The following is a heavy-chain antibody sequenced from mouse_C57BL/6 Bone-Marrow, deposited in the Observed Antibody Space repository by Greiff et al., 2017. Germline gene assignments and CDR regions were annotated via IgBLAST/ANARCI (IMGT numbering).Heavy chain of an antibody. CDR1: GFTFSSYG. CDR2: ISDGGSYT. CDR3: ARAVNYYGRPHRYFCV. V-gene: IGHV5-4*01. Sequence: VQLQQSGGGLVKPGGSLKLSCAASGFTFSSYGMSWVRQTPEQRLEWIATISDGGSYTYYPENVKGRFTISRDNAKNNLYLQMSHLNSEDTSMYYCARAVNYYGRPHRYFCVGGSGTAITVS. D-gene: IGHD1-1*01. J-gene: IGHJ1*01.